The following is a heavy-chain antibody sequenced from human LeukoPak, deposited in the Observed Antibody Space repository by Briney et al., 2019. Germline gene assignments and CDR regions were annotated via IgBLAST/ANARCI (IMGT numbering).Heavy chain of an antibody. D-gene: IGHD3-9*01. CDR2: IYHSGST. Sequence: SETLSLTCAVSGYSISSGYYWGWIRQPPGKGLEWIGSIYHSGSTYYNPSLKSRVTISVDTSKNQFSLKLTSVTAADTAVYYCARMPFTDWSHIDYWGQGTLVTVSS. CDR1: GYSISSGYY. J-gene: IGHJ4*02. CDR3: ARMPFTDWSHIDY. V-gene: IGHV4-38-2*01.